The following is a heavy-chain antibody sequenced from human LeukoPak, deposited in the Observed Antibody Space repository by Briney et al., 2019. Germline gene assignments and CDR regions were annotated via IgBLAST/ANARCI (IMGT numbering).Heavy chain of an antibody. V-gene: IGHV1-69*05. CDR1: GGTFSSYA. J-gene: IGHJ3*02. CDR3: ARALVRTYYYDSSSAFDI. D-gene: IGHD3-22*01. Sequence: SVKVSCKASGGTFSSYAISWVRQAPGQGLEWMGRIIPIFGTANYAQKFQGRVTITTDESTSTAYMELSSLRSEDTAVYYCARALVRTYYYDSSSAFDIWGQGTIVTVSS. CDR2: IIPIFGTA.